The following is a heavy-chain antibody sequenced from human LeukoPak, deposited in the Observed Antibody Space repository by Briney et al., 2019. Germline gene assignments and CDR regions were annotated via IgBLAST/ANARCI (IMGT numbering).Heavy chain of an antibody. D-gene: IGHD3-9*01. J-gene: IGHJ4*02. CDR3: ASNPLLGWLNYFDY. CDR1: GGSISSYY. CDR2: IYTSGST. Sequence: SETLSLTCTVSGGSISSYYWSWIRQPAGKGLEWIGRIYTSGSTNYNPSLKSRVTMSVDTSKNQFSLKLSSVTAADTAVYYCASNPLLGWLNYFDYWGQGTLVTVSS. V-gene: IGHV4-4*07.